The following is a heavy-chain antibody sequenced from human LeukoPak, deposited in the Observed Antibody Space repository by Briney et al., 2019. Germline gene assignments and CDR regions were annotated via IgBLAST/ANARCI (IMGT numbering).Heavy chain of an antibody. CDR1: GYTFTGYY. CDR3: ARSITIFGVHPWGYFDY. Sequence: GASVKVSCKASGYTFTGYYMHWVRQAPGQGLEWMGWINPNSGGTNYAQKFQGRVTMTRDTSISTAYMELSRLRSDDTAVYYCARSITIFGVHPWGYFDYWGQGTLVTVSS. D-gene: IGHD3-3*01. J-gene: IGHJ4*02. CDR2: INPNSGGT. V-gene: IGHV1-2*02.